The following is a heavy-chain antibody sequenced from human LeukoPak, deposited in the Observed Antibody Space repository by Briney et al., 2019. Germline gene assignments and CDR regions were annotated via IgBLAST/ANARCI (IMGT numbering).Heavy chain of an antibody. V-gene: IGHV3-53*01. Sequence: PGGSLRLSCAASGFTVSSNYMSWVRQAPGKGLEWVSVIYSGGSTYYADSVKGRFTISRDNSKNTLYLQMNSLRAEDTAVYYCARGYYDSSGCGPYWGQGTLVTVSS. J-gene: IGHJ4*02. CDR3: ARGYYDSSGCGPY. CDR1: GFTVSSNY. CDR2: IYSGGST. D-gene: IGHD3-22*01.